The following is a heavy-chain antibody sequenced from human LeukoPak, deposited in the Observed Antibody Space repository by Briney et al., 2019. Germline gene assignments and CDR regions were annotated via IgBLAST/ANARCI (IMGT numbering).Heavy chain of an antibody. CDR1: GGTFSSYA. Sequence: SVKVSCKASGGTFSSYAISWVRQAPGQGLEWMGGIIPIFGTANYAQKFQGRVTITTDESTSTAYMELSSLRSEDTAVYYCARVKLRYFDWLRDAFDIWGQGTMVTVSS. CDR3: ARVKLRYFDWLRDAFDI. D-gene: IGHD3-9*01. J-gene: IGHJ3*02. CDR2: IIPIFGTA. V-gene: IGHV1-69*05.